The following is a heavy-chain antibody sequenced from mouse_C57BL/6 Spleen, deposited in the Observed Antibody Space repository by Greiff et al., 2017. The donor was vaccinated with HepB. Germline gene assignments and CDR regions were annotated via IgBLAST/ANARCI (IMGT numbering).Heavy chain of an antibody. CDR1: GYTFTSYW. CDR3: ARADGYPDY. J-gene: IGHJ2*01. V-gene: IGHV1-69*01. Sequence: QVQLKQPGAELVMPGASVKLSCKASGYTFTSYWMHWVKQRPGQGLEWIGEIDPSDSYTNYNQKFKGKSTLTVDKSSSTAYMQLSSLTSEDSAVYYCARADGYPDYWGQGTTLTVSS. D-gene: IGHD2-3*01. CDR2: IDPSDSYT.